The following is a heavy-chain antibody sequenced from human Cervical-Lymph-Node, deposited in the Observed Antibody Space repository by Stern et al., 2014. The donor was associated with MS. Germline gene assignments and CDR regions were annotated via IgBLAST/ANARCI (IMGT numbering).Heavy chain of an antibody. CDR2: IYPGDYDI. D-gene: IGHD6-6*01. CDR1: GYSFPAYW. V-gene: IGHV5-51*01. J-gene: IGHJ6*02. Sequence: EVQLVQSGAAVKKSGESLKISCKGSGYSFPAYWIAWVRQMPGKGLEWMGIIYPGDYDIRYSPACQGQVTISADKSTRTAYLQWSSLKASDTAMYYCARQEGSRHYGLDVWGQGTTVTVSS. CDR3: ARQEGSRHYGLDV.